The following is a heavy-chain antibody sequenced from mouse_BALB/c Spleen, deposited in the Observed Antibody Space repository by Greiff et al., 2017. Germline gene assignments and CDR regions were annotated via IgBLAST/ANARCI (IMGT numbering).Heavy chain of an antibody. CDR1: GYTFTSYW. Sequence: QVQLKESGAELAKPGASVKMSCKASGYTFTSYWMHWVKHRPGQGLEWIGYINPSTGYTEYNQKFKDKATLTADKSSSTAYMQLSSLTSEDSAVYYCARWNDGYYYAMDYWGQGTSVTVSS. CDR2: INPSTGYT. CDR3: ARWNDGYYYAMDY. V-gene: IGHV1-7*01. J-gene: IGHJ4*01. D-gene: IGHD2-12*01.